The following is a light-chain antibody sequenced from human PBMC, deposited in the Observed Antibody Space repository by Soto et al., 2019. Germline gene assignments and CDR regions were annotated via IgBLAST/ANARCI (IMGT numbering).Light chain of an antibody. Sequence: EIVMTQSPATLSVSPGERATVPCRASQSVRNNLAWYQQKPGQAPRLLFYGASTRATGIPARFSGSGYGTEFTLTISSLQSEDFAVSYCQQYNKWPLTFGGGTKVDIE. CDR1: QSVRNN. V-gene: IGKV3-15*01. CDR2: GAS. J-gene: IGKJ4*01. CDR3: QQYNKWPLT.